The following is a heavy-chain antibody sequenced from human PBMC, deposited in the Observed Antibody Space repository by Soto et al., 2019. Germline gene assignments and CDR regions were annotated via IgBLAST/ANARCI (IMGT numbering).Heavy chain of an antibody. CDR2: INSDGSST. CDR3: ARDHYYVYNWFDP. D-gene: IGHD3-22*01. J-gene: IGHJ5*02. CDR1: GFTFSSYW. V-gene: IGHV3-74*01. Sequence: EVQLVESGGGLVQPGGSLRLSCAASGFTFSSYWRHWVRHAPGKGLVWVSRINSDGSSTSYADSVKGRFTISRDNAKNTLYLQMNSLRAEDTAVYYCARDHYYVYNWFDPWGQGSLVTVSS.